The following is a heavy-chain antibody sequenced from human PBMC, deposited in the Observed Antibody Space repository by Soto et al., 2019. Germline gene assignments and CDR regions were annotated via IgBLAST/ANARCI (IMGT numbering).Heavy chain of an antibody. CDR3: ARDEQWLAKGGLADY. V-gene: IGHV3-30-3*01. CDR1: GFSFSSYA. J-gene: IGHJ4*02. D-gene: IGHD6-19*01. CDR2: ISYDGSNK. Sequence: PGGSLRLSCAASGFSFSSYAMHWVRQAPGKGLEWVAVISYDGSNKYYADSVKGRFTISRDNSKNTLYLQMNSLRAEDTAVYYCARDEQWLAKGGLADYWGQGTLVTVSS.